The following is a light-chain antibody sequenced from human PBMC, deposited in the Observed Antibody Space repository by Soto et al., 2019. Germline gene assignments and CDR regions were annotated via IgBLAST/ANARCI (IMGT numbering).Light chain of an antibody. CDR3: KKYNRYSPWT. CDR1: QSISSW. V-gene: IGKV1-5*01. Sequence: DIQMTQSPSTLSASVGDRVTITCRASQSISSWLAWYQQKPGKAPKLLIYDASSLESGVPSRFSGSGSVTEFTLTFSSLQPDDFAAYYCKKYNRYSPWTFGQGTKVDIK. J-gene: IGKJ1*01. CDR2: DAS.